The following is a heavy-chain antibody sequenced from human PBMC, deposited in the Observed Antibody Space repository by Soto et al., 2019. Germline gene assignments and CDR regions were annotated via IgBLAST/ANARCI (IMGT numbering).Heavy chain of an antibody. Sequence: GGSLRLSCAASGFTFSSYGMHWVRQAPGKGLEWVAVISYDGSNKYYADSVKGRFTISRDNSKNTLYLQMNSLRAEDTAVYYCANPQGRARGPTGDYWGQGTWSPLL. D-gene: IGHD3-10*01. CDR2: ISYDGSNK. J-gene: IGHJ4*02. V-gene: IGHV3-30*18. CDR1: GFTFSSYG. CDR3: ANPQGRARGPTGDY.